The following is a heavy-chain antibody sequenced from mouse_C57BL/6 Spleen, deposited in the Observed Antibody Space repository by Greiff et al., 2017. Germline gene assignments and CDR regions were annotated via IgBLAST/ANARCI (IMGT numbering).Heavy chain of an antibody. D-gene: IGHD1-1*01. CDR1: GFTFTDYY. CDR3: ARDYYGSSPYAMDY. Sequence: EVQLVESGGGLVQPGGSLSLSCAASGFTFTDYYMSWVRQPPGKALEWLGFIRNKANGYTTEYSASVKGRFTISRDNSQSILYLQMNALRAEDSATYYCARDYYGSSPYAMDYWGQGTSVTVSS. V-gene: IGHV7-3*01. J-gene: IGHJ4*01. CDR2: IRNKANGYTT.